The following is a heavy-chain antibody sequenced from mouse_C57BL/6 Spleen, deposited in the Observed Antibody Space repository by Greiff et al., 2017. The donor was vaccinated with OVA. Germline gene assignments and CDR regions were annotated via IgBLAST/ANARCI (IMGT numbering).Heavy chain of an antibody. CDR2: IRSKSNNYAT. D-gene: IGHD1-2*01. Sequence: DVKLVESGGGLVQPKGSLKLSCAASGFSFNTYAMNWVRQAPGKGLEWVARIRSKSNNYATYYADSVKDRFTISRDDSESMLYLQMNNLKTEDTAMYYCVRHEGDGLYAMDYWGQGTSVTVSS. V-gene: IGHV10-1*01. CDR3: VRHEGDGLYAMDY. J-gene: IGHJ4*01. CDR1: GFSFNTYA.